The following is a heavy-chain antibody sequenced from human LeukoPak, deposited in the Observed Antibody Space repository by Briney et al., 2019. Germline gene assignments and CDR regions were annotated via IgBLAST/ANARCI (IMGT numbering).Heavy chain of an antibody. CDR2: ISYDGSNK. Sequence: PGGSLRLSCAASGFTFSSYGMHWVRQAPGKGLEWVAVISYDGSNKYYADSVKGRFTISKDNAKNSLYLQMNSLRAEDTAVYYCARAGGSTVSHSDYWGQGTLVTVSS. V-gene: IGHV3-30*03. CDR3: ARAGGSTVSHSDY. D-gene: IGHD4-17*01. CDR1: GFTFSSYG. J-gene: IGHJ4*02.